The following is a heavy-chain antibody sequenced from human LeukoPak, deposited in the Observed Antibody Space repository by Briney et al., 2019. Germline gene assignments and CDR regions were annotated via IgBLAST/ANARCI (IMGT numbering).Heavy chain of an antibody. J-gene: IGHJ4*02. D-gene: IGHD5-18*01. CDR2: ISSSGGYM. CDR1: GFRFSFFT. CDR3: ACAQAEWIQQPIDY. V-gene: IGHV3-21*01. Sequence: PGGSLRLSCAASGFRFSFFTMNWVRQAPGKGLEWVASISSSGGYMFYTDSLKGRFTISRDNAKNSLYLQMDGLRADDTAIYYCACAQAEWIQQPIDYWGQGTLVTVSS.